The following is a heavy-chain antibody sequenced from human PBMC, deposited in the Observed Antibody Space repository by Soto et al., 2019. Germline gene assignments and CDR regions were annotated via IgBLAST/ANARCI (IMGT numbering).Heavy chain of an antibody. CDR3: ARDEGWGQQLPYYYYGMDV. J-gene: IGHJ6*02. D-gene: IGHD6-13*01. CDR2: ISYDGSNK. CDR1: GFTFSSYA. V-gene: IGHV3-30-3*01. Sequence: GGSLRLSCAASGFTFSSYAMHWVRQAPGKGLEWVAVISYDGSNKYYADSVKGRFTISRDNSKNTLYLQMNSLRAEDTAVYYCARDEGWGQQLPYYYYGMDVWGQGTTVTVSS.